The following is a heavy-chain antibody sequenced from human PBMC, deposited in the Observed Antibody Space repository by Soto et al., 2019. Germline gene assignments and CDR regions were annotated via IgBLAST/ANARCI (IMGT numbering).Heavy chain of an antibody. CDR3: AREWEIGYYGPGGMDV. D-gene: IGHD3-10*01. Sequence: GGSLRLSCAASGFTFSSYGMHWVRQAPGKGLEWVAVIWYDGSNKYYADSVKGRFTISRDNSKNTLYLQMNSLRAEDTAVYYCAREWEIGYYGPGGMDVWGQGTTVTVSS. V-gene: IGHV3-33*01. CDR1: GFTFSSYG. J-gene: IGHJ6*02. CDR2: IWYDGSNK.